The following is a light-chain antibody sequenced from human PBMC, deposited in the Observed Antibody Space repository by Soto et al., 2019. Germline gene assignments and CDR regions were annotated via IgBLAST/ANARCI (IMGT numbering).Light chain of an antibody. CDR2: DAS. CDR3: QQYGSSGT. CDR1: QSVSST. J-gene: IGKJ1*01. Sequence: EIVMTQSPATLSVSPGEGATLSCRASQSVSSTLAWYQQKPGQAPRLLIYDASTRATGVPARFSGSGSGTDFTLTISRLEPEDFAVYYCQQYGSSGTFGQGTKVDIK. V-gene: IGKV3-15*01.